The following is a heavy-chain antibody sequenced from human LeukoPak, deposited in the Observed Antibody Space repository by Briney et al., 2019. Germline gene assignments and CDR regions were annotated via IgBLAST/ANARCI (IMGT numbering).Heavy chain of an antibody. CDR1: GGTFSSYA. V-gene: IGHV1-69*05. Sequence: SVKVSCKASGGTFSSYAISWVRQAPGQGLEWMGRIIPIFGTANYAQKFQGRVTITTDESTSTAYMELSSLRSEDTAVYYCARDSEIFGVVTPTFGYWGQGTLVTVSS. D-gene: IGHD3-3*01. CDR3: ARDSEIFGVVTPTFGY. CDR2: IIPIFGTA. J-gene: IGHJ4*02.